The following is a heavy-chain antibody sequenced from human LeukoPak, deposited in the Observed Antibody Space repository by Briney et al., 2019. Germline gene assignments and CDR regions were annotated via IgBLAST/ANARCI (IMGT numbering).Heavy chain of an antibody. CDR1: GGSISSGGYY. Sequence: SEALSLTCTVSGGSISSGGYYWSWIRQHPGKGLEWIGYIYHSGSTYYNPSLKSRVTISVDRSKNQFSLKLSSVTAADTAVYYCARGSGSYVYYFDYWGQGTLVTVSS. CDR3: ARGSGSYVYYFDY. D-gene: IGHD1-26*01. J-gene: IGHJ4*02. CDR2: IYHSGST. V-gene: IGHV4-30-2*01.